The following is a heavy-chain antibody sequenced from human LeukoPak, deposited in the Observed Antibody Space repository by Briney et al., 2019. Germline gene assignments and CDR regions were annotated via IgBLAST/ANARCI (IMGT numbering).Heavy chain of an antibody. D-gene: IGHD6-19*01. V-gene: IGHV3-30-3*01. CDR2: ISYDGSNK. Sequence: GGSLRLSCAASGFTFSSYAMHWVRQAPGKGLEWVAVISYDGSNKYYADSVKGRFTISRDNSKNTLYLQMNSLRAEDTAVYYCARDSSGWYDWFDPWGQGTLVTVSS. CDR3: ARDSSGWYDWFDP. J-gene: IGHJ5*02. CDR1: GFTFSSYA.